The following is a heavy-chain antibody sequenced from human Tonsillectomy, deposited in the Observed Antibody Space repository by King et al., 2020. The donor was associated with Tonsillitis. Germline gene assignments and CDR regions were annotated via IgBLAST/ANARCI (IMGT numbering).Heavy chain of an antibody. D-gene: IGHD1-1*01. CDR2: IPGSGDTT. V-gene: IGHV3-23*04. CDR3: AKGGLEGTLPNYYFDF. CDR1: GFTFSTYA. Sequence: DVQLVESGGGLVQPGGSLRLSCVASGFTFSTYAMSWVRQAPGKGLEWVSTIPGSGDTTYYADSVKGRFSISRDNSKNTLYLQMNSLRAEDTAVYYCAKGGLEGTLPNYYFDFWGQGTLVTVSS. J-gene: IGHJ4*02.